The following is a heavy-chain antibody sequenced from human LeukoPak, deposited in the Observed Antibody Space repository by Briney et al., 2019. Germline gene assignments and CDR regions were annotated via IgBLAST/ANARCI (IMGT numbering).Heavy chain of an antibody. D-gene: IGHD3-3*01. J-gene: IGHJ4*02. V-gene: IGHV3-30*02. CDR3: AKVRSYDFWSGFYGFFDS. CDR2: IRYDGNNK. Sequence: GGSLRLSCAASGFTFSKFGMHWVRQAPGQGLEWVAFIRYDGNNKYYADSVKGRFTISRDNSKNTLYLQMKSLRAEDSAVYYCAKVRSYDFWSGFYGFFDSWGQGTLVTVSS. CDR1: GFTFSKFG.